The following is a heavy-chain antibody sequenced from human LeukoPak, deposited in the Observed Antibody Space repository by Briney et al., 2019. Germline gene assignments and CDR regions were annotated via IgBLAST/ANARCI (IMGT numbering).Heavy chain of an antibody. CDR3: ANTGWSSPDY. D-gene: IGHD2-15*01. V-gene: IGHV3-7*01. J-gene: IGHJ4*02. CDR1: GFTFSSYW. CDR2: IKQDGSEK. Sequence: GGSLRLSCAASGFTFSSYWMSWVRQAPGKGLEWVANIKQDGSEKYYLDSVKGRFTISRDNAKNSLYLHMNSLRAEDTAVYYCANTGWSSPDYWGLGTLVTVSS.